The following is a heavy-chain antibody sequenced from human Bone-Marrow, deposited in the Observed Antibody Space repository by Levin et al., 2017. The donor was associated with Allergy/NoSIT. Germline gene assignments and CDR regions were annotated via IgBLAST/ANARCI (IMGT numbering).Heavy chain of an antibody. J-gene: IGHJ4*02. CDR2: ITNTFSDK. CDR3: AAEYYTGSSGFDY. D-gene: IGHD3-22*01. V-gene: IGHV3-21*01. CDR1: GFTFRSYT. Sequence: PSETLSLTCAASGFTFRSYTMNWVRQAPGKGLEWVSTITNTFSDKYYADSVKGRFFISRDDAESSLYLQMNSLTADDTAIYYCAAEYYTGSSGFDYWGQGTVVTVSS.